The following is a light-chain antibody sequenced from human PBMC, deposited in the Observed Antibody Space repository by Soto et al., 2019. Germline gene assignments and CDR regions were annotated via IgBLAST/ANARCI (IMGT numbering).Light chain of an antibody. V-gene: IGKV3-15*01. Sequence: EIVMTQSPATLSVSPGERATLSCRASQSVSSNLAWYQQKPGQAPRLLIYGASTRATGIPARFSGSGSGTEFTLTISSLQSEDFAVYYCQQYHMSPQTFGQGTKVDI. J-gene: IGKJ1*01. CDR1: QSVSSN. CDR2: GAS. CDR3: QQYHMSPQT.